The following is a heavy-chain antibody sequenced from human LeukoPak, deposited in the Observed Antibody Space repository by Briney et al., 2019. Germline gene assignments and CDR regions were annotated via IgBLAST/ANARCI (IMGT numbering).Heavy chain of an antibody. CDR2: ISYDGSNK. CDR1: GFTFSSYA. V-gene: IGHV3-30-3*01. Sequence: GRSLRLSCAASGFTFSSYAMHWVRQAPGKGLEWVAVISYDGSNKYYADSVEGRFTISRDNSKNTLYLQMNSLRAEDTAIYYCAKVEWPDAFSIWGQGTMVTVSS. CDR3: AKVEWPDAFSI. D-gene: IGHD3-3*01. J-gene: IGHJ3*02.